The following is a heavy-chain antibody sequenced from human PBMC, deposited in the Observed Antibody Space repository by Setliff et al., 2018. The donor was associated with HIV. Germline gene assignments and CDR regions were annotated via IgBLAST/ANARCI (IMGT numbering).Heavy chain of an antibody. J-gene: IGHJ5*02. V-gene: IGHV4-59*11. D-gene: IGHD2-2*01. CDR1: GASISSHY. Sequence: LSLTCTVSGASISSHYWSWIRQSPGKGLGWIGSIYYSETANNNPSLKSRVTISVDTSKNQLSLKLRSVTAADTAVYYCARDPGGLYCRSTSCQGGCFDPWGQGTLVTVSS. CDR2: IYYSETA. CDR3: ARDPGGLYCRSTSCQGGCFDP.